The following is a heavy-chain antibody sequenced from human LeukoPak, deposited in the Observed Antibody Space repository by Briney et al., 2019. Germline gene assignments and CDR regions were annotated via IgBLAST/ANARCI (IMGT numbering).Heavy chain of an antibody. CDR2: ISWNSGSI. CDR3: AKQTGAVFYYYHGVDV. CDR1: GFTFDDYA. V-gene: IGHV3-9*01. Sequence: GRSLRLSCAASGFTFDDYAMHWVRQAPGKGLEWVSGISWNSGSIGYADSVKGRFTISRDNAKNSLYLQMNSLRAEDTALYYCAKQTGAVFYYYHGVDVWGQGTTVTVSS. D-gene: IGHD7-27*01. J-gene: IGHJ6*02.